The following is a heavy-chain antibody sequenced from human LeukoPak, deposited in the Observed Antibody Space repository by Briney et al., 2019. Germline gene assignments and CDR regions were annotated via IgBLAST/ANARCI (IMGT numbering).Heavy chain of an antibody. CDR2: IIPIFGTA. CDR3: ASCPGPCYYYHGMDV. Sequence: SVKVSCKASGGTFSSYAISWVRQAPGQGLEWMGGIIPIFGTANYAQKFRGRVTITADESTSTAYMELSSLRSEDTAVYYCASCPGPCYYYHGMDVWGQGTTVTVSS. CDR1: GGTFSSYA. V-gene: IGHV1-69*13. J-gene: IGHJ6*02.